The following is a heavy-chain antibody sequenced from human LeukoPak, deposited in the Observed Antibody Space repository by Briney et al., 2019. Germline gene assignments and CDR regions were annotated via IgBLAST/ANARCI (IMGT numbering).Heavy chain of an antibody. CDR1: GFTFSSNA. V-gene: IGHV3-23*01. CDR2: ISDSGGST. Sequence: PGGSLRLSCAASGFTFSSNAMSWVRQAPGKGLERVSAISDSGGSTYYADSVKGRFTISRDNSKNTLYLQMNSLRAEDAAIYYCAKGRGYNYGLDFWGQGTLVTVSS. D-gene: IGHD5-18*01. CDR3: AKGRGYNYGLDF. J-gene: IGHJ4*02.